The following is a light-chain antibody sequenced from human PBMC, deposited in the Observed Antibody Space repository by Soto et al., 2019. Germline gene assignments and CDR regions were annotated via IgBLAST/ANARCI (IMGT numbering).Light chain of an antibody. V-gene: IGLV1-47*02. CDR3: AAWDDSLSGYV. Sequence: QCVLTQPPSASGTPGQRVTISCSGSSSNIGSNYVYWYQQLPGTAPKLLIYSNNQRPSGVPDRFSGSKSGTSASLAISGLRSEDEADYYCAAWDDSLSGYVFGTGTKVTLL. CDR1: SSNIGSNY. J-gene: IGLJ1*01. CDR2: SNN.